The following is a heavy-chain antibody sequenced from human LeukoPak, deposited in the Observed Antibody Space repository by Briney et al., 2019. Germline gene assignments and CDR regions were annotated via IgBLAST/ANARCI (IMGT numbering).Heavy chain of an antibody. J-gene: IGHJ6*04. D-gene: IGHD3-10*02. CDR3: AELGITMIGGV. Sequence: PGGSLRLSCAASGFSFSRYGMSWVRQAPGKGLEWVANIKQDGSEKNYVESVKGRFTISRDNAKNSLYLQMNSLRAEDTAVYYCAELGITMIGGVWGKGTTVTISS. V-gene: IGHV3-7*01. CDR1: GFSFSRYG. CDR2: IKQDGSEK.